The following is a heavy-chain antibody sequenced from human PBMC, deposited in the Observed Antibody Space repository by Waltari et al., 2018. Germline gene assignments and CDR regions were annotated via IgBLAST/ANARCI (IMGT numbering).Heavy chain of an antibody. Sequence: EVLLVESGGGLVPPGGSLRLSCAASGFTFSDYWMHWVRQAPGKGLVWLSSNDSDASTTNYADSVKGRFTISRDNAKNTVYLEMNSLRADDTAVYYCVNGYYYNNMDVWGQGTTVSVAS. J-gene: IGHJ6*02. CDR1: GFTFSDYW. V-gene: IGHV3-74*01. CDR2: NDSDASTT. CDR3: VNGYYYNNMDV.